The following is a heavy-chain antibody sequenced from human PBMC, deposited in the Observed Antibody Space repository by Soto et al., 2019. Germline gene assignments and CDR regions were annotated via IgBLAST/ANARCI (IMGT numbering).Heavy chain of an antibody. Sequence: ASVKVSCKASGGTFSSYTISWVRQAPGQGLEWMGRIIPILGIANYAQKFQGRVTITADKSTSTAYMELSSLRSGDTAVYYCARGIAAAGTVFYLDYWGQGTLVTVSS. J-gene: IGHJ4*02. CDR2: IIPILGIA. CDR1: GGTFSSYT. D-gene: IGHD6-13*01. V-gene: IGHV1-69*02. CDR3: ARGIAAAGTVFYLDY.